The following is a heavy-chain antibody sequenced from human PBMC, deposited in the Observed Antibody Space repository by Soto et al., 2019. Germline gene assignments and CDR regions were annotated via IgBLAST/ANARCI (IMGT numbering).Heavy chain of an antibody. CDR3: ARGGQQLVGRYYFDY. D-gene: IGHD6-13*01. J-gene: IGHJ4*02. CDR1: GFTFSSYG. CDR2: IWYDGSNK. Sequence: QVQLVESGGGVVQPGRSLRLSCAASGFTFSSYGMHWVRQAPGKGLEWVAVIWYDGSNKYYADSVKGRFTISRGNSKNTLYLQMNSLRAEDTAVYYCARGGQQLVGRYYFDYWGQGTLVTVSS. V-gene: IGHV3-33*01.